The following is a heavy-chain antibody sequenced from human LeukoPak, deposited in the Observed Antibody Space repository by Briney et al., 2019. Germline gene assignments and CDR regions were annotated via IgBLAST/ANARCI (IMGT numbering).Heavy chain of an antibody. CDR1: GGSFSGYY. V-gene: IGHV4-34*01. J-gene: IGHJ4*02. CDR3: ARVSQQLPFDY. CDR2: INHSGST. Sequence: SETLSLTCAVYGGSFSGYYWSWIRQPPVKGLEWIGEINHSGSTNYNPSLKSRVTISVDTSKNQFSLKLSSVTAADTAVYYCARVSQQLPFDYWGQGTLVTVSS. D-gene: IGHD6-13*01.